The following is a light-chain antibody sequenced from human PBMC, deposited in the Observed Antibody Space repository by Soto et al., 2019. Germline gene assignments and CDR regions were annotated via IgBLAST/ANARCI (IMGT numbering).Light chain of an antibody. CDR2: KVS. CDR1: QSIDSA. CDR3: QQHKSYPRT. Sequence: DIQMTQFPSTLSASVGDRVTITCRASQSIDSALAWYQQQPGKAPKFLIFKVSTLESGVPSRFSGSGSGTEFALTISSLQPDNFGTYYCQQHKSYPRTFGQGTKVEIK. J-gene: IGKJ1*01. V-gene: IGKV1-5*03.